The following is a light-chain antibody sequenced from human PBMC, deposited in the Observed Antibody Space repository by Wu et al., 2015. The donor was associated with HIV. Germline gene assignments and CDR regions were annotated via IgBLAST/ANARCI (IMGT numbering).Light chain of an antibody. V-gene: IGKV3-20*01. CDR3: QQYGSSRALT. Sequence: VLTQSPGTLSLSPGERATLSCRSSQTVTSGYLAWYQQKPGQAPRLLIYGASSRATGIPDRFSGSGSGTDFTLTISRLEPEDFAVYYCQQYGSSRALTFGGGTKVEIK. CDR2: GAS. J-gene: IGKJ4*01. CDR1: QTVTSGY.